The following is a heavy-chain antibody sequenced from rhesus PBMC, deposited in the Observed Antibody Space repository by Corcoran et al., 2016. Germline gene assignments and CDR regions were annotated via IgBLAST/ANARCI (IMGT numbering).Heavy chain of an antibody. CDR2: IDGNIAEP. J-gene: IGHJ4*01. CDR1: GGSISGYY. D-gene: IGHD1-14*01. CDR3: ARDRYGWNDPSLFDY. V-gene: IGHV4-81*01. Sequence: QLQLQESGPGLVKPSETLSLTCAVSGGSISGYYWSCIRQPPGKGLDWIGNIDGNIAEPNYNPTHKGPGTISKDTSKKQFYLKMSSVTAADTAVYYCARDRYGWNDPSLFDYWGQGVLVTVSS.